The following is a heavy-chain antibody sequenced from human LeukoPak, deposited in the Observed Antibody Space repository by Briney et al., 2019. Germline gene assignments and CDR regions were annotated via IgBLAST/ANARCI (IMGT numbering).Heavy chain of an antibody. CDR2: ISGSGGST. CDR3: AKDKYDSSSNWFDP. CDR1: GFTFSNSA. V-gene: IGHV3-23*01. Sequence: GGSLRLSCAASGFTFSNSALSWVRQAPGKGLEWVSDISGSGGSTYYADSVKGRFTISRDNSKNTLYLQMNSLRAEDTAVYYCAKDKYDSSSNWFDPWGQGTLVTVSS. J-gene: IGHJ5*02. D-gene: IGHD3-22*01.